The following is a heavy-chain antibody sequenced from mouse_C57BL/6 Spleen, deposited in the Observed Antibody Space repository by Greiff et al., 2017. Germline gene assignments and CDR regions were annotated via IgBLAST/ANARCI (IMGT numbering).Heavy chain of an antibody. CDR1: GYTFTDYN. V-gene: IGHV1-22*01. D-gene: IGHD1-1*01. CDR3: ARKYYGSSYLYFDV. CDR2: INPNNGGT. J-gene: IGHJ1*03. Sequence: DVQLQESGPELVKPGASVKMSCKASGYTFTDYNMHWVKQSHGKSLEWIGYINPNNGGTSYNQKFKGKATLTVNKSSSTAYMELRSLTSEDSAVYYCARKYYGSSYLYFDVWGTGTTVTVSS.